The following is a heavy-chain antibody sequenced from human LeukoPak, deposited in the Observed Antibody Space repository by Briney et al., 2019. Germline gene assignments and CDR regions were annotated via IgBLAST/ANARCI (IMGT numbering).Heavy chain of an antibody. CDR2: IYYSGST. D-gene: IGHD3-10*01. J-gene: IGHJ4*02. CDR3: ARGPPAGPATY. CDR1: GGSISSYY. Sequence: SETLSLTRTVSGGSISSYYWSWIRQPPGKGLEWIGYIYYSGSTNYNPSLKSRVTISVDTSKNQFSLKLSSVTAADTAVYYCARGPPAGPATYWGQGTLVTVSS. V-gene: IGHV4-59*12.